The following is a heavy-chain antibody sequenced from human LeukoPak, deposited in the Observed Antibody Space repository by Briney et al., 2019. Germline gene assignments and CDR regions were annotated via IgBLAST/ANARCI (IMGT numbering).Heavy chain of an antibody. CDR1: GFTFSSYS. Sequence: GGSLRLSCAASGFTFSSYSMNWVRQAPGKGLEWVSSISSSSSYIYYADSVKGRFTISRDNAKNSLYLQMNSLRAEDTAVYYCARGSYYYGSGSPHYFDYWGQGTLVTVSS. V-gene: IGHV3-21*01. CDR2: ISSSSSYI. D-gene: IGHD3-10*01. J-gene: IGHJ4*02. CDR3: ARGSYYYGSGSPHYFDY.